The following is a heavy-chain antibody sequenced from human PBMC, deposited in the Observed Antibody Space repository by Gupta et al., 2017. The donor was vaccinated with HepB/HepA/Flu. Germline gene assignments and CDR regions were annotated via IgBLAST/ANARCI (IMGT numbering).Heavy chain of an antibody. CDR3: VRDKDWAFDS. D-gene: IGHD3/OR15-3a*01. Sequence: EVQLVESGGGLVQPGGSMRLSCAASGFTFSIYSINWIRQAPGKKLEWVAYINSTYESWYADSVKGRFTISRDNGKNSLYLQMNSLRDEDTALYYCVRDKDWAFDSWGQGTPVTVSS. J-gene: IGHJ4*02. V-gene: IGHV3-48*02. CDR2: INSTYES. CDR1: GFTFSIYS.